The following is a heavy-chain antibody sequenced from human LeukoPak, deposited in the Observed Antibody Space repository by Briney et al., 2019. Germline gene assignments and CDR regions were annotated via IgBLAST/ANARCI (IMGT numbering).Heavy chain of an antibody. CDR3: ARQDSGTYLNPLDI. J-gene: IGHJ3*02. Sequence: SETLSLTGTVSGGSISSYYWSWIRQPPGKGLEWIGYIYYTGSTNYNPSLKSRVTISVDTSKNQLSLKLRSVTAADTAVYYCARQDSGTYLNPLDIWGQGTVVTVSS. CDR1: GGSISSYY. V-gene: IGHV4-59*08. D-gene: IGHD1-26*01. CDR2: IYYTGST.